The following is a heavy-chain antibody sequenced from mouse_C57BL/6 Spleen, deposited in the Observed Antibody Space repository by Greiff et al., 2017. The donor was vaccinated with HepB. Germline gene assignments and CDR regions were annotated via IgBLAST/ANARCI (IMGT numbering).Heavy chain of an antibody. CDR2: INPNNGGT. CDR1: GYTFTDYN. Sequence: VQLKQSGPELVKPGASVKMSCKASGYTFTDYNMHWVKQSHGKSLEWIGYINPNNGGTSYNQKFKGKATLTVNKSSSTAYMELRRLTSEDSAVYYCASYVNVYFDYWGQGTTLTVSS. V-gene: IGHV1-22*01. D-gene: IGHD2-1*01. CDR3: ASYVNVYFDY. J-gene: IGHJ2*01.